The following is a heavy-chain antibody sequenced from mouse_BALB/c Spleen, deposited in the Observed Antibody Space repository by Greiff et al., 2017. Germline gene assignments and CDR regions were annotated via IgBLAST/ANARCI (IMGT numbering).Heavy chain of an antibody. CDR3: TRSAYDYGYAMDY. V-gene: IGHV1-69*02. J-gene: IGHJ4*01. CDR1: GYTFTSYW. D-gene: IGHD2-4*01. CDR2: IYPSDSYT. Sequence: QVQLQQPGAELVRPGASVKLSCKASGYTFTSYWINWVKQRPGQGLEWIGNIYPSDSYTNYNQKFKDKATLTVDKSSSTAYMQLSSPTSEDSAVYYCTRSAYDYGYAMDYWGQGTSVTVSS.